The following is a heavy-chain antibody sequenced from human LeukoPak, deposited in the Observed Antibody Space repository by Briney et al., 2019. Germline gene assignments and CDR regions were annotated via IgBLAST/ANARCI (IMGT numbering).Heavy chain of an antibody. CDR1: GYTFSDYW. CDR2: VYPGDSDT. Sequence: GESLKISCKASGYTFSDYWIGWVRQMPGQGLEWMGIVYPGDSDTRYSPSFQGHVTISADKSINTAYLQWSSLKASDTAMYYCARPLGYCSSTSCPFDYWGQGTLVTVSS. J-gene: IGHJ4*02. V-gene: IGHV5-51*01. D-gene: IGHD2-2*01. CDR3: ARPLGYCSSTSCPFDY.